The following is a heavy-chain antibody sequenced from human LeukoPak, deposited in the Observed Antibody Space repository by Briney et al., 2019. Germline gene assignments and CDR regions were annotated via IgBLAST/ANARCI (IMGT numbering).Heavy chain of an antibody. CDR1: GFTVSSNY. Sequence: GGSQRLSCAASGFTVSSNYMSWVRQAPGKGLEWVSVIYSGGSTYYADSVKGRFTISRDNSKNTLFLQMNGLRAEDTAVYYCARDPEGRTGSNWYGYWGQGTLVTVSS. J-gene: IGHJ5*01. D-gene: IGHD3-10*01. V-gene: IGHV3-66*01. CDR2: IYSGGST. CDR3: ARDPEGRTGSNWYGY.